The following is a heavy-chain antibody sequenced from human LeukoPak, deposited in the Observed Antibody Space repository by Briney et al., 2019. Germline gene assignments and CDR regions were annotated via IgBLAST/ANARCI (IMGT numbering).Heavy chain of an antibody. CDR2: IYYSGST. Sequence: SETLSLTCTVSGGSISSSSYYWGWIRQPPGKGLEWIGSIYYSGSTHYNPSLKSRVTISVDTPKNQFSLKLSSVTAADTAVYYCARVQQLVRSVDYWGQGTLVTVSS. CDR1: GGSISSSSYY. CDR3: ARVQQLVRSVDY. J-gene: IGHJ4*02. V-gene: IGHV4-39*07. D-gene: IGHD6-6*01.